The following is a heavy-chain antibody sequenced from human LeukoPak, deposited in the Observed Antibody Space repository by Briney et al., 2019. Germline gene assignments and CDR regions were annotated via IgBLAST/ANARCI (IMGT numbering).Heavy chain of an antibody. D-gene: IGHD1-26*01. J-gene: IGHJ4*02. V-gene: IGHV7-4-1*02. CDR2: NNTNTGNP. Sequence: GASVKVSCKASGYTFTSYAMNWVRQAPGQGLEWMGWNNTNTGNPMYAQGFTGRFVFSLDTSVSTAYLQISSLEAEDTAVYYCARLSAHSGSHHDYWGQGTLVTVSS. CDR1: GYTFTSYA. CDR3: ARLSAHSGSHHDY.